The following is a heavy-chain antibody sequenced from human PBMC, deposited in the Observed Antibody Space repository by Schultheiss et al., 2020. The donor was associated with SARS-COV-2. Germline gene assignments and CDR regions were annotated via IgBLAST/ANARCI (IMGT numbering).Heavy chain of an antibody. D-gene: IGHD1-1*01. Sequence: SQTLSLTCTVSGGSISSYYWSWIRQPAGKGLEWIGRIYTSGSTNYNPSLKSRVTMSVDTSKNQFSLKLSSVTAADTAVYYCASGGNWNDRREAFDIWGQGTMVTVSS. CDR1: GGSISSYY. CDR2: IYTSGST. J-gene: IGHJ3*02. V-gene: IGHV4-4*07. CDR3: ASGGNWNDRREAFDI.